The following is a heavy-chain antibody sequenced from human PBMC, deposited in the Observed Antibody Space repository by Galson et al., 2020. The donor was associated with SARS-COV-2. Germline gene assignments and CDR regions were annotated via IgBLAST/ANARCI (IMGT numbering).Heavy chain of an antibody. CDR3: ANGLGGDY. CDR1: AVSITSDGSY. D-gene: IGHD1-26*01. V-gene: IGHV4-31*01. CDR2: IFYSGFT. Sequence: SETLSLTCTVSAVSITSDGSYWSWIRQHPGKGLEWIGYIFYSGFTYYNPSLKSLVTMSLDTSKNHFSLELNSVTAADTAVYYCANGLGGDYWGPGTLVTVSS. J-gene: IGHJ4*02.